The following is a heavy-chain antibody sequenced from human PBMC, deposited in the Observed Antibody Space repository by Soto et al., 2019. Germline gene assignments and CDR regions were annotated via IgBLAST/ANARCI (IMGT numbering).Heavy chain of an antibody. J-gene: IGHJ5*02. CDR1: GYTFTSYG. Sequence: QVQLVQSGAEVKNPGASVRVSCKASGYTFTSYGITWVRQAPGQGLEWMGWISGYNGDTKYAQKFQGRVTMTTDTFTSTAYMQLRSLRSDDTAVYYCARVGIVVLVAALDDFGNWFDPWGQGTLVTVSS. CDR2: ISGYNGDT. CDR3: ARVGIVVLVAALDDFGNWFDP. D-gene: IGHD2-15*01. V-gene: IGHV1-18*01.